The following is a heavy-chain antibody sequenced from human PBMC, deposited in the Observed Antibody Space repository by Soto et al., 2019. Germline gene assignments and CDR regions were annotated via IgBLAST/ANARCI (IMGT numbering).Heavy chain of an antibody. CDR1: GFTFSSYT. Sequence: PGGSLRLSCAASGFTFSSYTMNWVRQAPGKGLEWVSYISTSSSTIYYADSVKGRFTISRDNAKNSLYLQMNSLRAGDTAVYYCERERRVVAALDAFDIWGQGTMVTVSS. CDR2: ISTSSSTI. CDR3: ERERRVVAALDAFDI. V-gene: IGHV3-48*01. D-gene: IGHD2-15*01. J-gene: IGHJ3*02.